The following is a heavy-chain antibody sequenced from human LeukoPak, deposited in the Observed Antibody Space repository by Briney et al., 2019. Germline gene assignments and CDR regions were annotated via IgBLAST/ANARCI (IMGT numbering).Heavy chain of an antibody. Sequence: SETQSLTCTVSGGSISSGDYYWSWIRQPPGKGLEWIGYIYYSGSTYYNPSLKSRVTISVDTSKNQFSLKLSSVTAADTAVCYCARDFIAAAGTDDAFDIWGQGTMVTVSS. CDR3: ARDFIAAAGTDDAFDI. J-gene: IGHJ3*02. V-gene: IGHV4-30-4*01. CDR2: IYYSGST. CDR1: GGSISSGDYY. D-gene: IGHD6-13*01.